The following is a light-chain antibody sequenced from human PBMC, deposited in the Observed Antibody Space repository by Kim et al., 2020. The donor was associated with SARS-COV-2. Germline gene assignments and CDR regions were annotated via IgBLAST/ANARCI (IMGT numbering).Light chain of an antibody. V-gene: IGLV10-54*01. Sequence: QAGLTQPPSVSDALRQTATLTCTGNSNNVGDQGAAWLQQHQGHPPKLLSNRRNNRPSGISERFSASRSGDTASLTITGLQPEDGADYCCSAWDSSLSAWVFGGGTQLTVL. CDR1: SNNVGDQG. CDR3: SAWDSSLSAWV. CDR2: RRN. J-gene: IGLJ2*01.